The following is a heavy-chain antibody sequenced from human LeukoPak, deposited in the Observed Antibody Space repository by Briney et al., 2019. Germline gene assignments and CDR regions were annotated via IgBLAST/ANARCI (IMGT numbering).Heavy chain of an antibody. J-gene: IGHJ4*02. CDR1: GFIFTGST. V-gene: IGHV3-73*01. CDR2: SRRKVNNYAT. D-gene: IGHD3-10*01. Sequence: GGSLKLSCAASGFIFTGSTVHWVRQASGKGLEWLGLSRRKVNNYATDYAASVKGRFTISRDESKNTAFLQMNSLKTEDTALYYCTFYGSNNDYWGQGTLVTVSS. CDR3: TFYGSNNDY.